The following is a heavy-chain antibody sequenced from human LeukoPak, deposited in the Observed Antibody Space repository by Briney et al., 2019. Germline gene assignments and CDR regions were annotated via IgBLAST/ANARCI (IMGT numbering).Heavy chain of an antibody. CDR2: INWNSGSI. Sequence: GGSLRLSWAASGFTFDDYAVHWVRQAPGKGLEWVSCINWNSGSIGYADPVKGRFTISRDNAKNSLYLQMNSVRAEDTALYYCAKEGITVTTSHYYYYYMDVWGKGTTVTVSS. J-gene: IGHJ6*03. CDR1: GFTFDDYA. CDR3: AKEGITVTTSHYYYYYMDV. D-gene: IGHD1-7*01. V-gene: IGHV3-9*01.